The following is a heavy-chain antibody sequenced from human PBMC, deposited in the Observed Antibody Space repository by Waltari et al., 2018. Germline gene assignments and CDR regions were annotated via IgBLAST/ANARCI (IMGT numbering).Heavy chain of an antibody. CDR3: AVSGGGSPSNFDY. D-gene: IGHD2-15*01. Sequence: QVQLVESGGGVVQPGGSLRLSCAASGFTFSSYGMHWVRQAPGKGLEWVAFIRYDGSNKYYADSVKGRFTISRDNSKNTLYLQMNSLRAEDTAVYYCAVSGGGSPSNFDYWGQGTLVTVSS. V-gene: IGHV3-30*02. CDR2: IRYDGSNK. CDR1: GFTFSSYG. J-gene: IGHJ4*02.